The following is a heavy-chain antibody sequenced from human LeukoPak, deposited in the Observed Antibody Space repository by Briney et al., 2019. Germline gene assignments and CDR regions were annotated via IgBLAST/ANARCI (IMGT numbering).Heavy chain of an antibody. Sequence: SESLSLTCTFSGGSISSYYWSWIRQPAGKGLEWIGRIYTSGSTNYNPSPKSRVTMSVDTSKNQFSLKVSSVTAADTAVYYCARAAGATHFDYWGQGTLVSVSS. CDR1: GGSISSYY. CDR3: ARAAGATHFDY. V-gene: IGHV4-4*07. J-gene: IGHJ4*02. D-gene: IGHD1-26*01. CDR2: IYTSGST.